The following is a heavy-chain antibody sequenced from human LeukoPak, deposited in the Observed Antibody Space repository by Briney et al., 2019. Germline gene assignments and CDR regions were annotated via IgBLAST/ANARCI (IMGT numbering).Heavy chain of an antibody. J-gene: IGHJ5*02. CDR3: ARHISGVTQFARKDQLSPRGWSDP. D-gene: IGHD1-1*01. V-gene: IGHV4-39*01. Sequence: SETLSLSSSVSGGSITISFCAWLRQSPGKGLEWIASIHHGGTVHYQSSLKSRVIMSVDTSKNQFSLRLSSVTATDTAVYFCARHISGVTQFARKDQLSPRGWSDPWGPGTRVTVSS. CDR2: IHHGGTV. CDR1: GGSITISF.